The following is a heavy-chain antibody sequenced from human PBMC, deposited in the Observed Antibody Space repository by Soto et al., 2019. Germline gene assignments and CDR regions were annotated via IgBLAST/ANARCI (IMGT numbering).Heavy chain of an antibody. J-gene: IGHJ3*02. Sequence: SVKVSCKASGGTFSSYAISWVRQAPGQGLEWMGGIIPIFGTANYAQKFQGRVTITADESTSTAYMELSSLRSEDTAVYYCARSPPYYDSSGYLTTAFEIWGQGTMVTVSS. CDR3: ARSPPYYDSSGYLTTAFEI. V-gene: IGHV1-69*13. D-gene: IGHD3-22*01. CDR2: IIPIFGTA. CDR1: GGTFSSYA.